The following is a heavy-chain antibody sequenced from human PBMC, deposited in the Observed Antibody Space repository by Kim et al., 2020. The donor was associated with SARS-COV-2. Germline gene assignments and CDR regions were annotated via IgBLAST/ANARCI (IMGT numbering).Heavy chain of an antibody. CDR3: ARGRVMGTFPNWFDS. J-gene: IGHJ5*01. CDR1: GGSISGYY. CDR2: IYHSGST. V-gene: IGHV4-34*01. D-gene: IGHD2-8*01. Sequence: SETLSLTCAVYGGSISGYYWSWIRQPPGKGLEWIGEIYHSGSTNYNPSLKSRVTITVDTSKNQFSLDLSSVTAADTAVYYCARGRVMGTFPNWFDSWGQGTLVTVSS.